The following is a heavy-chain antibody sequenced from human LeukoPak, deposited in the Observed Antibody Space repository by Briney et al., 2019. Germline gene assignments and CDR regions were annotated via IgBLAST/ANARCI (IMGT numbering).Heavy chain of an antibody. D-gene: IGHD3-9*01. CDR2: MNPNSGNT. CDR3: ARGRVYDILTGYPIPSPDPLNNDY. J-gene: IGHJ4*02. V-gene: IGHV1-8*01. Sequence: GASVKVSCKASGYTFTSYDINWVRQAPGQGLEWMGWMNPNSGNTGYAQKFQGRVTMTRNTSISTAYMELSSLRSEDTAVYYCARGRVYDILTGYPIPSPDPLNNDYWGQGTLVTVSS. CDR1: GYTFTSYD.